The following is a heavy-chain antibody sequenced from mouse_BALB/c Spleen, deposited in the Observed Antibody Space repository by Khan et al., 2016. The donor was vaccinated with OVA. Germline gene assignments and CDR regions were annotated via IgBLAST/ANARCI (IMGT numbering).Heavy chain of an antibody. J-gene: IGHJ2*01. CDR3: AREGALYYFDY. V-gene: IGHV1S132*01. CDR2: IYPGTDNT. D-gene: IGHD3-1*01. CDR1: GYIFTSYW. Sequence: VQLQESGAELVRPGTSVKLSCKTSGYIFTSYWIHWVRQRTGQGLEWIARIYPGTDNTYYNEKLKDRATLTADRSSSTAYMQLNSLKSEDSAVYFCAREGALYYFDYWGQGTTLTVSS.